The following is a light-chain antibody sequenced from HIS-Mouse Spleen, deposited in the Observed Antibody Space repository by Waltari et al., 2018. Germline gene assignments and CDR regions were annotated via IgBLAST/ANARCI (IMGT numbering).Light chain of an antibody. J-gene: IGKJ1*01. V-gene: IGKV3-11*01. CDR2: DAS. CDR1: QSVSSY. CDR3: QQRSNWPQWT. Sequence: EIVLTQSPATLSLSPGERATLSCRASQSVSSYLAWYQQKPGQAPRLLIYDASNRATGIPARFSGSGSGTDFTLTISSLEPEDFAVYYCQQRSNWPQWTFDQGP.